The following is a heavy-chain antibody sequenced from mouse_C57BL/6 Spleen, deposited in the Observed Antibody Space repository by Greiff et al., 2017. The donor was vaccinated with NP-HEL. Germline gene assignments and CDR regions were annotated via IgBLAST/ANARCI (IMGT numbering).Heavy chain of an antibody. CDR2: IYPRCGNT. Sequence: QVQLQQSGAELARPGATVKLSCKASGYTFTSYGISWVKQRTGQGLEWIGEIYPRCGNTYYNEKFKGKATLTADKSSSTAYMELRSLTSEDSAVYFCARGGIYYDYDGGAWFAYWGQGTLVTVSA. V-gene: IGHV1-81*01. CDR1: GYTFTSYG. CDR3: ARGGIYYDYDGGAWFAY. D-gene: IGHD2-4*01. J-gene: IGHJ3*01.